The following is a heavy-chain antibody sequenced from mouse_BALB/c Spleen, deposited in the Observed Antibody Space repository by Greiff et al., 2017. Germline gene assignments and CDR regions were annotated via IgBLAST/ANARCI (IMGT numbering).Heavy chain of an antibody. CDR3: AREGIYDGYYVGNYYAMDY. CDR1: GYTFTSYW. Sequence: QVQLKESGAELARPGASVKLSCKASGYTFTSYWMQWVKQRPGQGLEWIGAIYPGDGDTRYTQKFKGKATLTADKSSSTAYMQLSSLASEDSAVYYCAREGIYDGYYVGNYYAMDYWGQGTSVTVSS. J-gene: IGHJ4*01. V-gene: IGHV1-87*01. CDR2: IYPGDGDT. D-gene: IGHD2-3*01.